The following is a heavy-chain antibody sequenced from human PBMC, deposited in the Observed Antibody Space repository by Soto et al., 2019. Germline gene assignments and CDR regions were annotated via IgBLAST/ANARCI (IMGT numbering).Heavy chain of an antibody. CDR3: ARSWLGGDHVTLRDYYYNGMDV. J-gene: IGHJ6*02. V-gene: IGHV1-69*06. D-gene: IGHD2-21*02. CDR1: GRTFSSYA. Sequence: SVKVSCKASGRTFSSYAIIWVRQAPGQGLEWMGGIIPIFGTANYAQKFQGRVTITANKSTSTAYLELSSLRSEDTAVYYCARSWLGGDHVTLRDYYYNGMDVWGQGTTVTVSS. CDR2: IIPIFGTA.